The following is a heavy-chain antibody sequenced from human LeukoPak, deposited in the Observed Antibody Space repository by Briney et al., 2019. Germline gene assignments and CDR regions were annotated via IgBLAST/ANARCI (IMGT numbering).Heavy chain of an antibody. J-gene: IGHJ4*02. CDR2: IASSGSTT. CDR1: GFTFNTYE. V-gene: IGHV3-48*03. CDR3: ARGGWHYVFNY. Sequence: GGSLRLSCAASGFTFNTYEMNWVRQAPGKGLEWLAYIASSGSTTYYADYVKGRFTISRDNAKNSLYLQMNSLRADDTAVYYCARGGWHYVFNYWGQGTLVTVSS. D-gene: IGHD6-19*01.